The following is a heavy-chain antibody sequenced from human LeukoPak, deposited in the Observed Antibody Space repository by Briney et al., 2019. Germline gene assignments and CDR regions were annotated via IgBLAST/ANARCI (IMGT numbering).Heavy chain of an antibody. Sequence: ASVKVSCKASGYTFTGYYMHWVRQAPGQGLEWMGWINPNSGGTNYAQKFQGRVTMTRDTSISTAYMELSRLRFDDTAVYYCARRSIAALRFDYWGQGTLVTVSS. CDR1: GYTFTGYY. J-gene: IGHJ4*02. V-gene: IGHV1-2*02. CDR3: ARRSIAALRFDY. CDR2: INPNSGGT. D-gene: IGHD6-6*01.